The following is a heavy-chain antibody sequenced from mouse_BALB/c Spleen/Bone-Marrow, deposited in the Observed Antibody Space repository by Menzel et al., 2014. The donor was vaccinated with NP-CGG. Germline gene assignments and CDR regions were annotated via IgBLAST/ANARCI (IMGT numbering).Heavy chain of an antibody. CDR3: ARQGDYGSSWFAY. Sequence: DVKLVESGGGLVQPGESLKLSCESNEYEFPSHDMSWVRKTPEKRLALVAAINSDGGSTFYPDTMERRFIISRDNTKKTLYLEMNSLRSEDTALYYCARQGDYGSSWFAYWGQGTLVTVSA. J-gene: IGHJ3*01. D-gene: IGHD1-1*01. CDR2: INSDGGST. V-gene: IGHV5-2*01. CDR1: EYEFPSHD.